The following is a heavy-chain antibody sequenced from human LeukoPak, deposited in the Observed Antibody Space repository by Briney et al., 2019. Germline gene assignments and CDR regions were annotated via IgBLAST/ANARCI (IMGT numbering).Heavy chain of an antibody. CDR1: GFTFSNAW. CDR3: TTGRSSH. V-gene: IGHV3-15*01. D-gene: IGHD2-2*01. J-gene: IGHJ1*01. CDR2: IKSKIDGGTT. Sequence: GGSLRLSCAASGFTFSNAWMSWVRQAPGKGLEWVGRIKSKIDGGTTDYAAPVKGRFTISRDDSKNTLYLQMNSLKTEDTAVHYCTTGRSSHWGQGTLVTVSS.